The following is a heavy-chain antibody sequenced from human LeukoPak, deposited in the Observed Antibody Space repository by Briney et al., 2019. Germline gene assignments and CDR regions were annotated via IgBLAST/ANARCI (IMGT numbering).Heavy chain of an antibody. CDR3: ARAIRGDSSGYYYL. D-gene: IGHD3-22*01. CDR1: GFTFSNFW. V-gene: IGHV3-7*01. CDR2: IKQDETEK. Sequence: GESLRLSCTASGFTFSNFWMGWVRQAPGKGLEWVANIKQDETEKFYLGSVKGRFTISRDNAKNSLYLQMNSLRAEDTAVYYCARAIRGDSSGYYYLWGQGTLVTVSS. J-gene: IGHJ5*02.